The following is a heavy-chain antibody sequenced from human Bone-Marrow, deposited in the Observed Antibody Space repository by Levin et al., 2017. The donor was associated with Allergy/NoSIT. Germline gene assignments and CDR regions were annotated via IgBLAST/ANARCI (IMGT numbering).Heavy chain of an antibody. V-gene: IGHV1-24*01. CDR3: ATGIYCHTTSCSSGYWYFDL. D-gene: IGHD2-15*01. Sequence: ASVKVSCKVSGYLLSDLSMHWVRQAPGKGLEWMGSFDPKDDETIYAQKFQGRVTLTEDTSSNTAYMELTGLLSTDTAVYYCATGIYCHTTSCSSGYWYFDLWGRGTLVTVSS. J-gene: IGHJ2*01. CDR2: FDPKDDET. CDR1: GYLLSDLS.